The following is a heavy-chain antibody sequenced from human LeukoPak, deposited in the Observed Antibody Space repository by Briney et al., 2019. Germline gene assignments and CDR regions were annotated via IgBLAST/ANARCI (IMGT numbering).Heavy chain of an antibody. J-gene: IGHJ4*02. Sequence: ASVKVSCKASGYTFTSYYMHWVRQAPGQGLEWMGIINPSGGSTSYAQKFQGRVTMTRDTSTSTVYMELSSLRSEDTAVYYCAKNSAAAGTLGVGPDYWGQGTLVTVSS. CDR1: GYTFTSYY. V-gene: IGHV1-46*01. CDR3: AKNSAAAGTLGVGPDY. CDR2: INPSGGST. D-gene: IGHD6-13*01.